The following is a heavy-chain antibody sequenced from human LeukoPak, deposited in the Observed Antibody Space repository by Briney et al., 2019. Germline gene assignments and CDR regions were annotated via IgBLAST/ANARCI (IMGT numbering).Heavy chain of an antibody. J-gene: IGHJ5*02. CDR1: GFTFDDYA. CDR2: ISWNSGSI. D-gene: IGHD4-17*01. CDR3: ARDYGDFLDP. V-gene: IGHV3-9*01. Sequence: GGSLSLSCAASGFTFDDYAMHWVRQAPGKGLEWVSGISWNSGSIGYADSVKGRFTISRDNAKNSLYLQMNSLRAEDTALYYCARDYGDFLDPWGQGTLVTVSS.